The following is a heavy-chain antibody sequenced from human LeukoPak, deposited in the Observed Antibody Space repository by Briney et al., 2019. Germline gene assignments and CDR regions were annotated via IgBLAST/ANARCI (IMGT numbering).Heavy chain of an antibody. V-gene: IGHV1-69*06. CDR3: ARGYYSSGWHTQSAFGY. D-gene: IGHD6-19*01. Sequence: SVKVSCKASGGTFSSYAISWVRQAPGQGLEWMGRIIPIFGTANYAQKFQGRVTITADKSTSTAYMELSSLRSEDTAVYYCARGYYSSGWHTQSAFGYWGQGTLVTVSS. CDR2: IIPIFGTA. J-gene: IGHJ4*02. CDR1: GGTFSSYA.